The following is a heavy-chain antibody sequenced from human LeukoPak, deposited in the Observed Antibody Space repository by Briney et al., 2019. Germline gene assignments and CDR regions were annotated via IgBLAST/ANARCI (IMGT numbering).Heavy chain of an antibody. CDR2: ISAYNGNT. J-gene: IGHJ4*02. V-gene: IGHV1-18*01. Sequence: GASVKVSCKASGYTFTSYGIGWVRQAPGQGLEWMGWISAYNGNTNYAQKLQGRVTMTTDTSTSTAFMELRSLRSDDTAVYYCARSDDLPGDFDCWGQGTLVTVSS. CDR3: ARSDDLPGDFDC. D-gene: IGHD1-1*01. CDR1: GYTFTSYG.